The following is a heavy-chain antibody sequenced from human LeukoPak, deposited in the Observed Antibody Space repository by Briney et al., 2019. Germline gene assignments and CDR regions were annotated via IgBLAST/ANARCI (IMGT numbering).Heavy chain of an antibody. D-gene: IGHD5-18*01. V-gene: IGHV3-21*01. CDR1: GFTFSSYS. J-gene: IGHJ5*02. CDR2: ISSSSSYI. Sequence: GGSLRLSCAAPGFTFSSYSMNWVRQAPGKGLEWVSSISSSSSYIYYADSVKGRFTISRDNAKNSLYLQMNSLRAEDTAVYYCARAVDTAMENWFDPWGQGTLVTVSS. CDR3: ARAVDTAMENWFDP.